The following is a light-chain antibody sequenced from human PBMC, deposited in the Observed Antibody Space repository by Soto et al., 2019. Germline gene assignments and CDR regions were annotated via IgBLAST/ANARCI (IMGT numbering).Light chain of an antibody. CDR1: QTISDNY. J-gene: IGKJ1*01. CDR3: QQYGFLPRT. V-gene: IGKV3-20*01. Sequence: VLTQSLDTLSLSPGDGATLSCRASQTISDNYLAWYQQKPGQAPRLVIYGASSRATGIPDRFSGSGSGTDFTLTISGLEPEDFAVYYCQQYGFLPRTFGQGTKVDIK. CDR2: GAS.